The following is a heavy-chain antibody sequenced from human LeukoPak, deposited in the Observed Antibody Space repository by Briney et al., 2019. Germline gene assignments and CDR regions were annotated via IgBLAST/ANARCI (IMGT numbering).Heavy chain of an antibody. CDR1: GYSFTSYW. CDR3: ARTQTHSSGDWSQAFDI. V-gene: IGHV5-51*01. CDR2: IYPGDSDT. J-gene: IGHJ3*02. D-gene: IGHD6-19*01. Sequence: GESLKISCQGSGYSFTSYWVGWVRQMPGKGLEWMGIIYPGDSDTRYSPSFQGQVTISADKSISTAYLQWSSLKASDTAMYYCARTQTHSSGDWSQAFDIWGQGTMVTVSS.